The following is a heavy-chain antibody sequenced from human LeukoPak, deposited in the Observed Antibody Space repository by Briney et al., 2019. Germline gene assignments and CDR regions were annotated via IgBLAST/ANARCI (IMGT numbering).Heavy chain of an antibody. CDR1: GYSFTTYW. CDR2: IFPGDADT. D-gene: IGHD1-1*01. V-gene: IGHV5-51*01. Sequence: GESMKISCTGSGYSFTTYWIGWVRQMPRNGLEWVGIIFPGDADTRYSPSFQGQVTISADKSISAAYLQWSSLKASDTAMYYCARHERSTTGSLLYDNWGQGTLVTVSS. CDR3: ARHERSTTGSLLYDN. J-gene: IGHJ4*02.